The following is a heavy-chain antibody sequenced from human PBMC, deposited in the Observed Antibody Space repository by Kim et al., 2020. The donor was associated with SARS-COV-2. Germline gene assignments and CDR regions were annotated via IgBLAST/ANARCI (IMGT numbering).Heavy chain of an antibody. J-gene: IGHJ4*01. V-gene: IGHV3-23*01. D-gene: IGHD2-2*01. CDR3: AHRPGTLVQAATVIYFD. CDR1: GWAFSSFA. Sequence: GGSLRLSCVASGWAFSSFAISWVRQAPGEGLEWVSSISGSGDTTYYADSVRGRFTISRDNSKNNLYLQMNSLRVEDTALYYCAHRPGTLVQAATVIYFD. CDR2: ISGSGDTT.